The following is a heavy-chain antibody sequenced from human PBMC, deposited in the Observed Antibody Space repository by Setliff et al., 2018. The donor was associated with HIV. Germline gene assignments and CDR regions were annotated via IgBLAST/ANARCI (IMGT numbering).Heavy chain of an antibody. Sequence: PGGSLRLSCAASGFTFRNYKFNWVRQAPGRGLEWVSSISIGSGGAIDYADSVQGRFTISRDNSKNTLSLQMNRLRADDTAVYFCARDPRGAVAGFDYWGQGTLVTVSS. V-gene: IGHV3-21*01. CDR3: ARDPRGAVAGFDY. J-gene: IGHJ4*02. CDR1: GFTFRNYK. D-gene: IGHD6-19*01. CDR2: ISIGSGGAI.